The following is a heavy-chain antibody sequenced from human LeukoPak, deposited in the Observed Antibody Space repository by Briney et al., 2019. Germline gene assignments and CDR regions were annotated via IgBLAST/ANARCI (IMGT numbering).Heavy chain of an antibody. CDR2: IYYSGST. D-gene: IGHD2-15*01. CDR3: ARLGDDCSGGSCYSFPPPFDY. V-gene: IGHV4-39*01. J-gene: IGHJ4*02. CDR1: GGSISSSSYY. Sequence: PSETLSLTCTVSGGSISSSSYYWGWIRQPPGKGLEWIGSIYYSGSTYYNPSLKSRVTISVDTSKNQFSLKLSSVTAADTAVYYCARLGDDCSGGSCYSFPPPFDYWGQGTLVTVSS.